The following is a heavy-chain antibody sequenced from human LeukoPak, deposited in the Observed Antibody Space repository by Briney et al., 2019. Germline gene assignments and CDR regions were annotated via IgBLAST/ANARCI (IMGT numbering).Heavy chain of an antibody. CDR1: GFTFDDYG. CDR2: INWNGGST. V-gene: IGHV3-20*04. J-gene: IGHJ4*02. D-gene: IGHD2-21*02. CDR3: ARKSGLHKRYYFDY. Sequence: GGSLRLSCAASGFTFDDYGMSWVRQAPGKGLEWVSSINWNGGSTGYADSVKGRFTISRDNAKNSLYLQMDSLRAEDTALYYCARKSGLHKRYYFDYWGQGTLVTVSS.